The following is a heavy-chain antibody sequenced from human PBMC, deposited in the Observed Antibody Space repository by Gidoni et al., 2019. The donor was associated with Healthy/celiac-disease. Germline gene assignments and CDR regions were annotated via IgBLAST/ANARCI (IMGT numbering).Heavy chain of an antibody. D-gene: IGHD1-26*01. J-gene: IGHJ4*02. CDR3: ARWGQGDPATGGWEFYFDY. V-gene: IGHV4-34*01. CDR2: INHSGST. CDR1: GGSFSGYY. Sequence: QVQLQQWGAGLLKPSETLSLTCAVYGGSFSGYYWSWIRQPPGQGLEWIGEINHSGSTNYNPSLKSRVTISVDTSKNQFSLKLSSVTAADTAVYYCARWGQGDPATGGWEFYFDYWGQGTLVTVSS.